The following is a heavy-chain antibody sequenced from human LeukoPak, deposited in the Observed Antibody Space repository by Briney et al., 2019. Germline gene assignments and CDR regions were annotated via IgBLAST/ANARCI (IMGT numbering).Heavy chain of an antibody. V-gene: IGHV4-4*07. CDR2: IYTGGNT. CDR3: ARQSDSSGYYYLGAFDF. Sequence: SETLSLTCTVSGGSISGYYWSWIRQPAGKGLEWIGRIYTGGNTNYNPSLKSRLTMSVDTSKNQFSLKLSSVTAADTAVYYCARQSDSSGYYYLGAFDFWGQGTMVTVSS. CDR1: GGSISGYY. J-gene: IGHJ3*01. D-gene: IGHD3-22*01.